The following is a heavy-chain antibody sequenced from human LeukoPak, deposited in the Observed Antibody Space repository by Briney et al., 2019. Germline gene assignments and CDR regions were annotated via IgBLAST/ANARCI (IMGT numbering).Heavy chain of an antibody. J-gene: IGHJ4*02. V-gene: IGHV3-66*02. CDR1: GFTVSSNY. CDR2: IYSGGST. CDR3: VRDRGGGYDFWSGYYTFDY. Sequence: GGSLRLSCAASGFTVSSNYMSWVRQAPGKGLEWVSVIYSGGSTYYADSVKGRFTISRDNSKNTLYLQMNSLRAEDTAVCYCVRDRGGGYDFWSGYYTFDYWGQGTLVTVSS. D-gene: IGHD3-3*01.